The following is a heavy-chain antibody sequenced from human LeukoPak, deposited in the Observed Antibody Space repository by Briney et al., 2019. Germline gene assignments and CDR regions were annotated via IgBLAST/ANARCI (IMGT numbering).Heavy chain of an antibody. CDR1: GFAVSSNY. D-gene: IGHD3-10*01. Sequence: GGSLRLSCAASGFAVSSNYMSWVRQAPGKGLEWVSVIYSDGRTYYADSVKGRFTISRDISKNTLFLQMTSLRAEDTAVYYCAKLKGWSGEGYFDYWGQGTLVTVSS. V-gene: IGHV3-53*01. CDR2: IYSDGRT. CDR3: AKLKGWSGEGYFDY. J-gene: IGHJ4*02.